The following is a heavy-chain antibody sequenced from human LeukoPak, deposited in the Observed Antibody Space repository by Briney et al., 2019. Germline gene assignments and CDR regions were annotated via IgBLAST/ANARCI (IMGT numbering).Heavy chain of an antibody. D-gene: IGHD1-26*01. V-gene: IGHV3-48*01. Sequence: GGSLRLSCAASKLTFSNYSMNWVRQAPGKGLAWDAYIRSSSSSIYYADSVKGRFTISRDNAKNSLYLQMNSLRAEDTAVYYCARDLSGSYSSYYYYYMDVWGKGTTVTVSS. CDR2: IRSSSSSI. J-gene: IGHJ6*03. CDR3: ARDLSGSYSSYYYYYMDV. CDR1: KLTFSNYS.